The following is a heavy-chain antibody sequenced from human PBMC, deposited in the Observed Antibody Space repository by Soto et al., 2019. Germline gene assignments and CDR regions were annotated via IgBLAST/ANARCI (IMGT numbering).Heavy chain of an antibody. J-gene: IGHJ5*02. CDR2: INHSGSA. Sequence: SETLSLTCGVYGGSFSGYYWSWIRQSPGKGLEWIGEINHSGSANYNPSLKTRLTISIDTSENQFPLKLSSVTAADTAMYYCARGPSYRVTIFGVAQGAFDPWGQGTLVTVSS. CDR3: ARGPSYRVTIFGVAQGAFDP. CDR1: GGSFSGYY. D-gene: IGHD3-3*01. V-gene: IGHV4-34*01.